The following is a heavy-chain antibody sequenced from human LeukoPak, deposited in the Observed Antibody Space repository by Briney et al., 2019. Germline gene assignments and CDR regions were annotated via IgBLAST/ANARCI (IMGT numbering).Heavy chain of an antibody. CDR3: ASVEMATIGFEH. V-gene: IGHV4-59*01. D-gene: IGHD5-12*01. Sequence: SETLSLTCTVSGGSISSYYWSWIRQPPGKGLEWIGYIYYSGSTNYNPSLKSRVTISVDTSKNQFSLKLSSVTAADTAVYYCASVEMATIGFEHWGQGTLVTVSS. CDR1: GGSISSYY. CDR2: IYYSGST. J-gene: IGHJ4*02.